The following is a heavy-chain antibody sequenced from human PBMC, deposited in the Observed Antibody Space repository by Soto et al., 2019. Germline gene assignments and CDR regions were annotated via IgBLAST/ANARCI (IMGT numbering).Heavy chain of an antibody. CDR1: GDSVSSNSAA. V-gene: IGHV6-1*01. CDR3: ARSYFDAFDI. CDR2: TFYKSKYYN. Sequence: QVQLQQSGPGLVKPSQTLSLTCAISGDSVSSNSAAWNWIRQSPSRGLEWLGRTFYKSKYYNDYALSVKSRIIISADTSGNQFSLQLNSVTPEDAAMYYCARSYFDAFDIWGQGTMVTVSS. D-gene: IGHD3-10*01. J-gene: IGHJ3*02.